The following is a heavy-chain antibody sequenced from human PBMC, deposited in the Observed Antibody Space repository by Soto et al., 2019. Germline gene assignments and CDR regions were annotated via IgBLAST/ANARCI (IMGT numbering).Heavy chain of an antibody. Sequence: EVQLLESGGGLVQSGGSLRLSCAASGFTFKNFAMGLVRRAPGKRLEWVSAIGGTSGSTYYADSVKGRISISRDNSKNSLYLQLNSLRAEVTAIYYRVKRRGDGYFDLWGRGPLVTVSS. D-gene: IGHD7-27*01. CDR3: VKRRGDGYFDL. CDR1: GFTFKNFA. J-gene: IGHJ2*01. CDR2: IGGTSGST. V-gene: IGHV3-23*01.